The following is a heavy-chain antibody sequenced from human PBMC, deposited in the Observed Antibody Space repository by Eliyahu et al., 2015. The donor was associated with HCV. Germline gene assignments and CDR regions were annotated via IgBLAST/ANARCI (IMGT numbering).Heavy chain of an antibody. V-gene: IGHV3-33*01. CDR1: GFTFSSYG. CDR3: ATDRGAGPFDY. Sequence: QVQLVESGGGVVQPGXSLXLSCAAXGFTFSSYGMHWVRQAAGKGLEWVAVIWADGSRQIYADSVKGRFTISKDNSQNLLLLQMNSLRVEDTAIYYCATDRGAGPFDYWGQGTLVTVSS. D-gene: IGHD3-10*01. J-gene: IGHJ4*02. CDR2: IWADGSRQ.